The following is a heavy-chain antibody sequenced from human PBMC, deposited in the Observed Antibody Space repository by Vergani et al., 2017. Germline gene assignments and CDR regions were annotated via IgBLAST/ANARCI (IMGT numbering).Heavy chain of an antibody. CDR1: GFTFSSYG. CDR2: ISYDGSNK. J-gene: IGHJ4*02. Sequence: QVQLVESGGGVVQPGRSLRLSCAASGFTFSSYGMHWVRQAPGKGLEWVAVISYDGSNKYYADSVKGRFTISRDNSKNTLYLQMNSLRAEDTAVYYCAKDQGDYGDXPDYWGQGTLVTVSS. V-gene: IGHV3-30*18. D-gene: IGHD4-17*01. CDR3: AKDQGDYGDXPDY.